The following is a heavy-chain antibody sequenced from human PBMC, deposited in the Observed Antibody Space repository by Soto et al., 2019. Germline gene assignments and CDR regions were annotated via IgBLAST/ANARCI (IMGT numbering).Heavy chain of an antibody. D-gene: IGHD3-16*01. CDR1: GGSISSGGYY. CDR3: ARGSPPFPGYFDC. J-gene: IGHJ4*02. Sequence: SETLSLTCTVSGGSISSGGYYWSWIRQHPGKGLEWIGYIYYSGSTYYNPSLKSRVTISVDTSKNQFSLKLSSVTAADTAVYYWARGSPPFPGYFDCWGQGTLVTVSS. V-gene: IGHV4-31*03. CDR2: IYYSGST.